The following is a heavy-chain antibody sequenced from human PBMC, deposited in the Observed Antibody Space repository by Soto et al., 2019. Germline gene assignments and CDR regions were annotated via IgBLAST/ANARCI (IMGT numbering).Heavy chain of an antibody. J-gene: IGHJ6*02. V-gene: IGHV1-18*04. CDR3: AREGGYRSVTYYYYYYVMDV. CDR1: GYTFTSYG. CDR2: ISAYNGNT. Sequence: ASVKVSCKASGYTFTSYGISWVRQAPGQGLEWMGWISAYNGNTNYAQKLQGRVTMTTDTSTSTAYMELRSLRSDDTAVYYCAREGGYRSVTYYYYYYVMDVWGQGTTVTVS. D-gene: IGHD2-15*01.